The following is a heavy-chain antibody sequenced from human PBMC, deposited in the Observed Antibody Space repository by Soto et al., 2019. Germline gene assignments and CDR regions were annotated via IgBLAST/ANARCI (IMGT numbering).Heavy chain of an antibody. CDR3: AAGGSWARLDN. Sequence: ASVKVSCKASGGTLNNYAVSWVRQAPGQGLEWMGGIITAFGPGVYAQKFQGRVTITADESTKTAYMDLNSLTSEDTAVYYCAAGGSWARLDNWGQGTLVTVSS. CDR2: IITAFGPG. V-gene: IGHV1-69*13. D-gene: IGHD6-13*01. CDR1: GGTLNNYA. J-gene: IGHJ4*02.